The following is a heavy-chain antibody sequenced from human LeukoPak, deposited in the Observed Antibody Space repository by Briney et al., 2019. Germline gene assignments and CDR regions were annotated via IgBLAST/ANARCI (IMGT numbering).Heavy chain of an antibody. CDR2: MKQDGREK. CDR1: GFTFSAYW. D-gene: IGHD3-16*01. Sequence: GGSLRLSCAASGFTFSAYWMAWVRQAPGKGLEWVANMKQDGREKHYADSVKGRFTISRDNARNSLYLQMNSLRAEDSAVYYCARDDVGALDYWGQGTLVTV. CDR3: ARDDVGALDY. J-gene: IGHJ4*02. V-gene: IGHV3-7*01.